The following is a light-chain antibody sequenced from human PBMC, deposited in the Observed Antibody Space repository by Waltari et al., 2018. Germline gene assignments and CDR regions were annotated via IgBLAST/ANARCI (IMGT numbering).Light chain of an antibody. CDR1: SHAVGGYGY. J-gene: IGLJ1*01. CDR2: EVS. CDR3: SSHTATVPHV. Sequence: QSALTQPASVSGSPGQSITISCTGTSHAVGGYGYLSWYQQYPGKAPKLIIYEVSYRPSGISTRFSGSKSGNTASLTISGLQAEDEADYYCSSHTATVPHVFGTGTRVTVV. V-gene: IGLV2-14*01.